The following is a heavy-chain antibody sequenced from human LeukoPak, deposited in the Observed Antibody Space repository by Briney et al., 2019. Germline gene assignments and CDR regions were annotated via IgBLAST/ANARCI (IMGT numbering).Heavy chain of an antibody. J-gene: IGHJ4*02. V-gene: IGHV4-34*01. D-gene: IGHD3-9*01. Sequence: SETLSLTCTVYGGSFSGYYWSWIRQPPGKGLEWIGEINHSGSTNYNPSLKSRVTISVDTSKNQFSLKLSSVTAADTAVYYCARIPDYDILTGPDYWGQGTLVTVSS. CDR2: INHSGST. CDR3: ARIPDYDILTGPDY. CDR1: GGSFSGYY.